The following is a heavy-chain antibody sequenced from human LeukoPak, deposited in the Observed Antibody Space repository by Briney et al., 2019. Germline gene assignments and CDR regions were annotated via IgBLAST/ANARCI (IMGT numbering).Heavy chain of an antibody. Sequence: PSETLSLTCTVSGGSISSSSYYWGWIRQPPGKGLEWIGSIYYSESTYYNPSLKSRVTISVDTSKNQFSLKLSSVTAADTAVYYCARHNSYCSSTSCYPLAYFDYWGQGTLVTVSS. J-gene: IGHJ4*02. CDR2: IYYSEST. CDR3: ARHNSYCSSTSCYPLAYFDY. CDR1: GGSISSSSYY. D-gene: IGHD2-2*01. V-gene: IGHV4-39*01.